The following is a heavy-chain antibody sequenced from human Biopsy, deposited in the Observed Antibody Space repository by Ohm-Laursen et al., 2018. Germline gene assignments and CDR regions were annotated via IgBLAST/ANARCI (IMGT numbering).Heavy chain of an antibody. CDR2: INPDTGET. CDR3: AKPSGGVSTIGFDP. CDR1: GYKFRGYH. Sequence: ASVKASCKASGYKFRGYHLHWARLAPGQGLEWLGWINPDTGETRYAPKFQGRLALTRDVSVNTGYLELSSLGSDDTAIYFCAKPSGGVSTIGFDPWGQGTQIIVS. V-gene: IGHV1-2*02. J-gene: IGHJ5*02. D-gene: IGHD5/OR15-5a*01.